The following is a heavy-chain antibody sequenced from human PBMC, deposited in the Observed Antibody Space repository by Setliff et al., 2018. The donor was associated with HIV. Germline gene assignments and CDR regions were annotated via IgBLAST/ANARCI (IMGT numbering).Heavy chain of an antibody. CDR2: ITNTGSST. CDR1: GFTFSDYY. J-gene: IGHJ6*02. CDR3: AKDRWDSGGYYYYGMDV. V-gene: IGHV3-11*05. D-gene: IGHD3-10*01. Sequence: GESLKISCAASGFTFSDYYLNWFRLAPGKGLEWISHITNTGSSTNYADSVKGRFTISRDNSKNTLYLQMNSLRAEDTAVYYCAKDRWDSGGYYYYGMDVWGQGTTVTVSS.